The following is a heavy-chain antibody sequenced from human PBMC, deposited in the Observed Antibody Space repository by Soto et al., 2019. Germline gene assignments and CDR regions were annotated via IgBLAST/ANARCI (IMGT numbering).Heavy chain of an antibody. CDR1: GFTFGDYA. CDR2: IRSKAYGGTT. J-gene: IGHJ5*02. Sequence: GGSLGLSCTASGFTFGDYAMSWFRQAPGKGLEWVGFIRSKAYGGTTEYAASVKGRFTISRDDSKSIAYLQMNSLKTEDTAVYYCTRAEGQYDYIWGSYRLNWFDPWGQGTLVTVSS. V-gene: IGHV3-49*03. CDR3: TRAEGQYDYIWGSYRLNWFDP. D-gene: IGHD3-16*02.